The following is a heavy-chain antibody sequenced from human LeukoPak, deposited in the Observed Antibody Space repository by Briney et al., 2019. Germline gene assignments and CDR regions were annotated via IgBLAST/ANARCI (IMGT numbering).Heavy chain of an antibody. CDR2: IYYSGTT. V-gene: IGHV4-30-4*01. Sequence: SQTLSLTCSVSGGSISSGDYYWTWIRQPPGKGLEWIGYIYYSGTTYSNPSLKSRATISVDPSKNQFSLELSSVTAADTAVYYCARSYYDILTGYYWYVFDIWGQGTMVTVSS. J-gene: IGHJ3*02. CDR1: GGSISSGDYY. CDR3: ARSYYDILTGYYWYVFDI. D-gene: IGHD3-9*01.